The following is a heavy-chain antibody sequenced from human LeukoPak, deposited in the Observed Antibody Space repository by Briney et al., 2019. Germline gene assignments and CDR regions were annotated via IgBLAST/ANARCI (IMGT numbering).Heavy chain of an antibody. D-gene: IGHD5/OR15-5a*01. J-gene: IGHJ4*02. Sequence: GGSLRLSCAASGFTFSNNWMTWVRQAPGKGLEWVANIKQDESEKYYLDSVKGRFTISRDNAKKSLFLQMNSLRAEDTAVYYCARSTPSLDSWGQGTLVTVSS. V-gene: IGHV3-7*01. CDR2: IKQDESEK. CDR3: ARSTPSLDS. CDR1: GFTFSNNW.